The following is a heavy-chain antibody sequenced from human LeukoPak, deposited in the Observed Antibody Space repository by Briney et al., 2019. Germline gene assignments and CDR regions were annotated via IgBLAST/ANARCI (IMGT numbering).Heavy chain of an antibody. CDR3: ARSTEARYYYYMDV. Sequence: ASVNVSHKASGYTFTIYDINWVRQATGQGLEWMGWMNPNSGNTGYAQKFQGRVTMTRNTSISTAYMELSSLRSEDTAVYYCARSTEARYYYYMDVWGKGTTVTISS. V-gene: IGHV1-8*01. CDR1: GYTFTIYD. J-gene: IGHJ6*03. CDR2: MNPNSGNT.